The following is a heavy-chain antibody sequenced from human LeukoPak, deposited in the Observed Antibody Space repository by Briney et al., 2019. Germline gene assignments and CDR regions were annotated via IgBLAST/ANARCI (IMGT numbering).Heavy chain of an antibody. V-gene: IGHV3-23*01. CDR3: AKVGDSGSPLDY. Sequence: GGSLRLSCAASGFTFSSSAMSWVRQAPGKGLEWVSAISNNGGYTYYADSVQGRFTISRDNSKNTLYLQMTSLRAEDTAVYYCAKVGDSGSPLDYWGQGTLVTVSS. J-gene: IGHJ4*02. D-gene: IGHD1-26*01. CDR2: ISNNGGYT. CDR1: GFTFSSSA.